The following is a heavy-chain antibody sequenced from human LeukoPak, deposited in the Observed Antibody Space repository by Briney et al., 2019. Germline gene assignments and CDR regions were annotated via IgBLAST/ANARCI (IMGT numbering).Heavy chain of an antibody. V-gene: IGHV4-4*07. CDR2: IYTSGST. D-gene: IGHD2-15*01. CDR3: ARDGYCSGGSCHGRDGMDV. CDR1: GGSISSYY. Sequence: SETLSLTCTVSGGSISSYYWSWIRQPAGKGLEWIGRIYTSGSTNYNPSLKSRVTMSVDTSKNQFSLKLSSVTAADTAVYCCARDGYCSGGSCHGRDGMDVWGQGTTVTVSS. J-gene: IGHJ6*02.